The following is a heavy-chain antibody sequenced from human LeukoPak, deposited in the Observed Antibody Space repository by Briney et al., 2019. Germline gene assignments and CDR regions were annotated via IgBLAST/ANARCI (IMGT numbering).Heavy chain of an antibody. D-gene: IGHD5-12*01. CDR3: AREGRVTGYDFDC. CDR2: INSDGSSI. J-gene: IGHJ4*02. CDR1: GFTFSSYW. V-gene: IGHV3-74*01. Sequence: GGSLRLSCAASGFTFSSYWMHWVRQAPGKGLVWVSRINSDGSSISYADSVKGRFTISRDNAKNTLYLQMNSLRVEDAAVYYCAREGRVTGYDFDCWGQGTLVTVSS.